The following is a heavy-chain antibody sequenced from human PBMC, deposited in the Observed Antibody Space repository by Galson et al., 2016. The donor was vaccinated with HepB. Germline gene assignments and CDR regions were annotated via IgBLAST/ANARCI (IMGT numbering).Heavy chain of an antibody. CDR2: ISSSSTYI. V-gene: IGHV3-21*01. CDR1: GFTFSSYS. CDR3: ARLVENWNEAGRFDS. Sequence: SLRLSCAASGFTFSSYSMNWVRQAPGKGLEWVSFISSSSTYIYHAASLRGRFTISRDNAKNSLYLQMNSLRAEDTAVYYCARLVENWNEAGRFDSWGQGTLVTVSS. D-gene: IGHD1-1*01. J-gene: IGHJ4*02.